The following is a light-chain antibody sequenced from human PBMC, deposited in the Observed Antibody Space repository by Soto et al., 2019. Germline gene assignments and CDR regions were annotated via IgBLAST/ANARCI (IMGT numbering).Light chain of an antibody. CDR1: QRFSSN. CDR3: QHYNKWPPYT. CDR2: GAS. V-gene: IGKV3-15*01. J-gene: IGKJ2*01. Sequence: IVMTQSPANLSVSPGKRATLSRGAGQRFSSNLARYQQKRCQGPRRLIYGASTRATSIPASFSGSGAGTESTLTINSLHSQDFPIYYSQHYNKWPPYTFGQGEKRVIK.